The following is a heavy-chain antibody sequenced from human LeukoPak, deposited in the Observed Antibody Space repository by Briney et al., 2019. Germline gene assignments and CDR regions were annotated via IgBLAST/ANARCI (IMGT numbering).Heavy chain of an antibody. CDR1: GFTFSSYS. V-gene: IGHV3-21*01. D-gene: IGHD3-22*01. Sequence: GGSLRLSCAASGFTFSSYSMNWVRQAPGKGLEWVSSISSSSSYIYYADSVKGRFTISRDNAKNSLYLQMNSLRAEDTAVYYCAKAKNPYYYDSSGYYDTLFDYWGQGTLVTVSS. CDR3: AKAKNPYYYDSSGYYDTLFDY. J-gene: IGHJ4*02. CDR2: ISSSSSYI.